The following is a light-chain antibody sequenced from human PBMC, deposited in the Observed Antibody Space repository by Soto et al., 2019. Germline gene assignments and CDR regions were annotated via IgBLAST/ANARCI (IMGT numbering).Light chain of an antibody. Sequence: EIVLTQSPATLSLSPGERATLSCRASQSIGLAIAWYQHKPGQAPRLLIFDASQRATGIPARFRGSGSGTDFTLSISSLEPEDFAVYYCQPPTDRPPWTSGQGTKV. J-gene: IGKJ1*01. V-gene: IGKV3-11*01. CDR2: DAS. CDR1: QSIGLA. CDR3: QPPTDRPPWT.